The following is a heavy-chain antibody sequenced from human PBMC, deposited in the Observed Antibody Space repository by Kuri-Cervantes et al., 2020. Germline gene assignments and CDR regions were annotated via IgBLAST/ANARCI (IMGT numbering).Heavy chain of an antibody. CDR2: ISGSGGST. J-gene: IGHJ3*02. CDR1: GSTFSSYA. Sequence: GGSLRLSCAASGSTFSSYAMSWVRQAPGKGLEWVSAISGSGGSTYYADSVKGRFTISRDNAKNSLYLQMNSLRAEDTALYYCAKDIAAAGTDAFDIWGQGTMVTVSS. CDR3: AKDIAAAGTDAFDI. V-gene: IGHV3-23*01. D-gene: IGHD6-13*01.